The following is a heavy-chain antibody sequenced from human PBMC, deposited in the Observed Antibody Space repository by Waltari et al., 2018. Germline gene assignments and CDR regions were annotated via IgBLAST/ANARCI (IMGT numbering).Heavy chain of an antibody. D-gene: IGHD6-19*01. CDR3: ARGVSRSHAHWYFDL. J-gene: IGHJ2*01. CDR1: GGTFSSYA. V-gene: IGHV1-69*08. Sequence: QVQLVQSGAEVKKPGSSVKVSCKASGGTFSSYAISWVRQAPGQGLEWMGRIIPIFGTANYAQKFQGRVTITADKSTSTAYMELSSLRSEDTAVYYCARGVSRSHAHWYFDLWGRGTLVTVSS. CDR2: IIPIFGTA.